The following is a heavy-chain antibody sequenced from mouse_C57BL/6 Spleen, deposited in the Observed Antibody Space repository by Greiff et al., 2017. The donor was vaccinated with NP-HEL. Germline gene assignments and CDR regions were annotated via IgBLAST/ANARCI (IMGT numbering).Heavy chain of an antibody. D-gene: IGHD2-4*01. V-gene: IGHV3-1*01. J-gene: IGHJ1*03. Sequence: EVQLVESGPGMVKPSQSLSLTCTVTGYSITSGYDWHWIRHFPGNKLEWMGYISYSGSTNYNPSLKSRISITHDTSKNHFFLKLNSVTTEDTATYYCARGDYDGYFDVWGTGTTVTVSS. CDR1: GYSITSGYD. CDR2: ISYSGST. CDR3: ARGDYDGYFDV.